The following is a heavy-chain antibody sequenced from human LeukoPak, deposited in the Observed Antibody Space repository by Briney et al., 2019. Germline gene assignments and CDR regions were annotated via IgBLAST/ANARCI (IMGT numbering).Heavy chain of an antibody. D-gene: IGHD5-18*01. CDR3: ARDQGLTAPPPYGLGV. V-gene: IGHV1-69*04. CDR2: IIPVLNIT. J-gene: IGHJ6*02. Sequence: SVKVSCKTSGGTFSTSAITWVHQAPGQGLEWMGRIIPVLNITTYAQRFQGRVTITADTSTSTVYMELSSLRSEETAVYYCARDQGLTAPPPYGLGVWGQGTTVIVSS. CDR1: GGTFSTSA.